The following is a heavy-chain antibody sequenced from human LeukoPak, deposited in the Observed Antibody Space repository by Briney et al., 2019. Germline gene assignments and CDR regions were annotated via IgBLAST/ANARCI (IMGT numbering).Heavy chain of an antibody. J-gene: IGHJ4*02. Sequence: QPGGSLRLSCAASGFTFSNYAMSWVRQAPGKGLEWVSAISGNGDGTYSADSVKGRFTISRDNSKNTLYLQMNSLRAEDTAVYYCAKPFYSGYDSHFDYWGQGTLVTVSS. D-gene: IGHD5-12*01. V-gene: IGHV3-23*01. CDR2: ISGNGDGT. CDR1: GFTFSNYA. CDR3: AKPFYSGYDSHFDY.